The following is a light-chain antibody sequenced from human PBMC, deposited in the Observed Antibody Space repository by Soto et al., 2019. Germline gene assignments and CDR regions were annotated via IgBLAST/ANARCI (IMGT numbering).Light chain of an antibody. CDR3: QVCERFSEHNFV. CDR2: DDK. CDR1: NIGTKS. Sequence: SYELTQPPSVSVSPGQTASITCGGANIGTKSVHWYQQRPGQAPVLVVYDDKKRPSGIPERFSGSNSGNTATLTISRVETGDEADYYCQVCERFSEHNFVFGDGTKVTVL. V-gene: IGLV3-21*02. J-gene: IGLJ1*01.